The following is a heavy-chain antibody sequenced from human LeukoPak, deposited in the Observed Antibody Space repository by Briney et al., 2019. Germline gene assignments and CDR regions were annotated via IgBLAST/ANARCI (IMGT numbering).Heavy chain of an antibody. V-gene: IGHV4-59*08. CDR2: SSNSGST. CDR3: ARRGGSAWYPLDY. J-gene: IGHJ4*02. CDR1: GGSIRGYY. D-gene: IGHD6-19*01. Sequence: PSETLSLTCTVSGGSIRGYYWSWIRQPPGKGLEWIGYSSNSGSTSYNPSLTSRVTISVDRSRNQFSLNLSSVSATDTAVYYCARRGGSAWYPLDYWGQGTLVTVSS.